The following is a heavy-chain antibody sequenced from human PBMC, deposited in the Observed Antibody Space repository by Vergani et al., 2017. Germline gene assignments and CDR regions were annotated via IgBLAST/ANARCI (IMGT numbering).Heavy chain of an antibody. CDR3: ARARYYDILTGYSDLGIIDY. J-gene: IGHJ4*02. D-gene: IGHD3-9*01. Sequence: QVQLQESGPGLVKPSGTLSLTCAVSGGSISSSNWWSWVRQPPGKGLEWIGEIYHSGSTNYNPSLKSRVTISVDKSKNQFYLKLSSLTAADTAVYYCARARYYDILTGYSDLGIIDYWGQGTLVTVSS. V-gene: IGHV4-4*02. CDR1: GGSISSSNW. CDR2: IYHSGST.